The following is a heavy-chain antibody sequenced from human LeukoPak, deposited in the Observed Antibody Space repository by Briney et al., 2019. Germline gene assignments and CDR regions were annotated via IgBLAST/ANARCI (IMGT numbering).Heavy chain of an antibody. J-gene: IGHJ2*01. D-gene: IGHD6-13*01. CDR1: GDSVSSNSAA. V-gene: IGHV6-1*01. CDR2: TYYGSKWYN. Sequence: SQTLSLTCAISGDSVSSNSAAWNWIRQSPSRGLEWLGRTYYGSKWYNDYAVSVKSRITINPDTSKNQFSLQLNSVTPEDTAVYYCARDRSVVAAAVVWYFDLWGRGTLVTVSS. CDR3: ARDRSVVAAAVVWYFDL.